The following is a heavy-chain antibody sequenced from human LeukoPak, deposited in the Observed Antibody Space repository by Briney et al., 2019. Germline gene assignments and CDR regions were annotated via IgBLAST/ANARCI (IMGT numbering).Heavy chain of an antibody. V-gene: IGHV1-18*01. CDR3: ARVGPWVNPDYYYYYMDV. Sequence: GASVKVSCKTSGYSFILYGISWVRQAPGQGPEWMGWISTSTGDTKYTQKFQGRVTLTTDTSTSTAYMELRSLRSDDTAVYYCARVGPWVNPDYYYYYMDVWGKGTTVTVSS. CDR1: GYSFILYG. D-gene: IGHD1-14*01. CDR2: ISTSTGDT. J-gene: IGHJ6*03.